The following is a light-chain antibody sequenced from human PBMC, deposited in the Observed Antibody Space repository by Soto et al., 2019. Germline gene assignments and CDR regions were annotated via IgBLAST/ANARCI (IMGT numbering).Light chain of an antibody. J-gene: IGKJ2*01. CDR3: QQFRSSPYT. CDR1: QSISSSY. V-gene: IGKV3-20*01. Sequence: EIVLTQSLGTLSLSPGERATLSCRASQSISSSYLAWYQQRPGQAPRLLIFGASSRATGIPDRFSGSGSGTDFALTISRLEPEDFAVYFCQQFRSSPYTFGQGTKLENK. CDR2: GAS.